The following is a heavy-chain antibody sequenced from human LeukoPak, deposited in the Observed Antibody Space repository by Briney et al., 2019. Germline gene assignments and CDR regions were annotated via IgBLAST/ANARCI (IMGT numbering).Heavy chain of an antibody. D-gene: IGHD6-19*01. V-gene: IGHV1-2*02. Sequence: ASVKVSCKASGYTFTDYYLHWVRQAPGQGLEWMGWIKPNSGGTNYAHKFQGRVTMTRDTSLNTAYMELNRLISDDTAVYYCAREPVTGTLNFFDPWGQGALVTVTS. CDR1: GYTFTDYY. CDR3: AREPVTGTLNFFDP. J-gene: IGHJ5*02. CDR2: IKPNSGGT.